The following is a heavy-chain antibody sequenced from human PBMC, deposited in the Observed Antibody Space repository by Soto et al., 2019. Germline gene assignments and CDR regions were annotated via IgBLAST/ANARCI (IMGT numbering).Heavy chain of an antibody. Sequence: SETLSLTCAVSGGSISSSNWWSWVRQPPGKGLEWIGEIYHSGSTNYNPSLKSRVTISVDKSKNQFSLKLSSVTAADTAVYYCASFEGSWNYLYYWGQGTLVTVSS. CDR1: GGSISSSNW. D-gene: IGHD1-7*01. J-gene: IGHJ4*02. V-gene: IGHV4-4*02. CDR2: IYHSGST. CDR3: ASFEGSWNYLYY.